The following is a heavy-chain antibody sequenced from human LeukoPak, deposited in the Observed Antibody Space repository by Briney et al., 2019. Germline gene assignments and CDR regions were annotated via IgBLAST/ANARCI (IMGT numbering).Heavy chain of an antibody. Sequence: QTGGSLRLSCAASGFTFSSYGMHWVRQAPGKGLEWVAVISYDGSNKYYADSVKGRFTISRDNSKNTLYLQMNSLRAEDTAVYYCAKLVTSRGVRGVIGPFDYWGQGTLVTVSS. CDR2: ISYDGSNK. CDR3: AKLVTSRGVRGVIGPFDY. CDR1: GFTFSSYG. V-gene: IGHV3-30*18. J-gene: IGHJ4*02. D-gene: IGHD3-10*01.